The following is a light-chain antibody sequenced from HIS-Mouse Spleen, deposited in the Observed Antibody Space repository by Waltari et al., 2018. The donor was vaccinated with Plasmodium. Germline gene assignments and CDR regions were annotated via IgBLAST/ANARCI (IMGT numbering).Light chain of an antibody. J-gene: IGKJ1*01. CDR2: KAS. CDR3: QQYNSYSWT. Sequence: LQMTQSPSTLSASVGDTLTITCRASQSISSRLAWYQQKPGKAPKLLIYKASSLESGVPSRFSGSGSGTEFTLTINSLQPDDFATYYCQQYNSYSWTFGQGTKVEIK. CDR1: QSISSR. V-gene: IGKV1-5*03.